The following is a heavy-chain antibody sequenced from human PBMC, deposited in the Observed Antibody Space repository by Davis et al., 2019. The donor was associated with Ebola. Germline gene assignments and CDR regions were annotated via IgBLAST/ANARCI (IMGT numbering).Heavy chain of an antibody. CDR1: GYTFTSYG. V-gene: IGHV1-18*01. Sequence: ASVKVSCKASGYTFTSYGISWVRQAPGQGLEWMGWISAYNGNTNYAQKLQGRFTMTTDTSTSTAYMELRSLRSDDTAVYYCARGYCGGDCPSPDAFDIWGQGTMVTVSS. CDR3: ARGYCGGDCPSPDAFDI. CDR2: ISAYNGNT. D-gene: IGHD2-21*01. J-gene: IGHJ3*02.